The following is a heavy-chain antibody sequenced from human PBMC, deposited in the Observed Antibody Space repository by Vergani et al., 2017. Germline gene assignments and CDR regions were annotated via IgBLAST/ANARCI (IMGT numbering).Heavy chain of an antibody. Sequence: QVQLQESGPGLVKPSQTLSLTCTVFGGSISSGSYYWSWIRQPAGKGLEWIGRIYTSGSTNYNPSLKSRVTMSVDTSKNQFSLKLSSVTAADTAVYYCARDNGRTVTTSAGFDPWGQGTLVTVSS. D-gene: IGHD4-17*01. CDR2: IYTSGST. CDR3: ARDNGRTVTTSAGFDP. CDR1: GGSISSGSYY. J-gene: IGHJ5*02. V-gene: IGHV4-61*02.